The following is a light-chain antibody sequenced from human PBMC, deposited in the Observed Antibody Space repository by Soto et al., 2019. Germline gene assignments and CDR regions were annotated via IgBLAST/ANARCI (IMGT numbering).Light chain of an antibody. J-gene: IGKJ5*01. CDR3: HQRHSWPIT. CDR1: QSVSNF. V-gene: IGKV3-11*01. Sequence: EIVLTQSPATLSLSPGEGATLSCRASQSVSNFLLWFQQKPGQAPRLLIYDASNRATGIPARFRGSGSGTDFTLTISSLEPEDFAGYDCHQRHSWPITFGQGTRLEIK. CDR2: DAS.